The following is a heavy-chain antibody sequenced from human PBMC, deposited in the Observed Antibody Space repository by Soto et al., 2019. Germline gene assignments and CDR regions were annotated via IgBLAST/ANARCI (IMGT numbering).Heavy chain of an antibody. V-gene: IGHV1-69*02. CDR3: ARGPYSSTPNCFDP. D-gene: IGHD6-13*01. CDR2: IIPILGIA. J-gene: IGHJ5*02. CDR1: GGTFSSYT. Sequence: QVQLVQSGAEVKKPGSSVKVSCKASGGTFSSYTISWVRQAPGQGLEWMGRIIPILGIANYAQKFQGRVTITASKSTSTAYMELSSLRSEDTAVYYCARGPYSSTPNCFDPWGQGTLVTVSS.